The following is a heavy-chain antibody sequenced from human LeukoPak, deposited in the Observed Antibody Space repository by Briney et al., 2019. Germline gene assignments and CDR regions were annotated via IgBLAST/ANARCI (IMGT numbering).Heavy chain of an antibody. V-gene: IGHV3-53*01. CDR2: VYTGGNT. CDR3: ARGDDSGYYDYFDY. Sequence: GGSLRLSCAASGFIVSSVYMSWVRQAPGKGLEWVSTVYTGGNTYYAASVKGRFTISRDFSKNTVFLHMNSLRAEDTAMYYCARGDDSGYYDYFDYWGQGALVTVSS. J-gene: IGHJ4*02. CDR1: GFIVSSVY. D-gene: IGHD3-22*01.